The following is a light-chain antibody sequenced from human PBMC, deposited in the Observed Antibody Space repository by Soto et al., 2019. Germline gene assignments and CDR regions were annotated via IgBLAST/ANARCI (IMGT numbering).Light chain of an antibody. CDR2: DAS. CDR1: HDISDY. Sequence: DVQMTQSPSSLSASVGDRVTITCQASHDISDYLNWYQYKPGEAPKLLIYDASKLEAGVPSRFSGRGSGTDFTFSISSLQPEDIATYYCQQYDNVPLTFGGGTEVEIK. CDR3: QQYDNVPLT. V-gene: IGKV1-33*01. J-gene: IGKJ4*01.